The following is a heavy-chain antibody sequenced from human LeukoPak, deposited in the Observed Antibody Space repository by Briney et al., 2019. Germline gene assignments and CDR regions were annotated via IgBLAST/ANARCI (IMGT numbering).Heavy chain of an antibody. D-gene: IGHD4/OR15-4a*01. V-gene: IGHV3-20*04. J-gene: IGHJ4*02. CDR2: LNWNGDDT. CDR3: ARRAGAYSHPYDY. CDR1: GFSFEDYG. Sequence: GGSLRLSCAASGFSFEDYGMSWVRQAPGKGLEWVSSLNWNGDDTSYAVSVKGRFTISRDNSKNTLYLQMNSLRAEDTAVYYCARRAGAYSHPYDYWGQGTLVTVSS.